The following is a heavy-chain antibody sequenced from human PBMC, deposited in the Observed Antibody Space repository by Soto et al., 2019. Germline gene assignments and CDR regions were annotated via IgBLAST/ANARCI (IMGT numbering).Heavy chain of an antibody. CDR1: GGSFSGYS. D-gene: IGHD1-26*01. CDR2: IIPIFGTA. CDR3: AREPSGSYSD. Sequence: SVKVSFQASGGSFSGYSISRVRQAPGQGLEWMGGIIPIFGTANYAQKFQGRVTITADESTSTAYMELSSLRSEDTAGYYCAREPSGSYSDWGQVTLVTVSS. V-gene: IGHV1-69*13. J-gene: IGHJ1*01.